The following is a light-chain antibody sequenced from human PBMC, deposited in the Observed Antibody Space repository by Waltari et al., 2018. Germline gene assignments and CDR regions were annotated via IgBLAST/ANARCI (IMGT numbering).Light chain of an antibody. CDR3: SSYAGSVV. CDR2: GVN. CDR1: SSDIGSYNV. Sequence: QSALTQPASVSGSRGQSITIPCTGSSSDIGSYNVVSWYQHHPGKAPKLLIYGVNNRPSGVSNRFSGSKSGNTASLTISGLQAEDEADYYCSSYAGSVVFGGGTKLTVV. J-gene: IGLJ3*02. V-gene: IGLV2-23*02.